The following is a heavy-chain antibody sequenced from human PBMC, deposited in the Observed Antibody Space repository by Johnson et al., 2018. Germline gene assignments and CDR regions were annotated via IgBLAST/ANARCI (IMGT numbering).Heavy chain of an antibody. V-gene: IGHV4-59*01. CDR3: AGGHPYDAFGI. J-gene: IGHJ3*02. D-gene: IGHD6-25*01. Sequence: QVQLQESGPGLVQPSETLSLTCTVSGGSINSYYWSWIRQPPGKGLEWIGYIYYRGGSNYNPSLKSRVPISVDTSKNQFSLRLSSLTAAETALYYCAGGHPYDAFGIWGQGTMVTVS. CDR2: IYYRGGS. CDR1: GGSINSYY.